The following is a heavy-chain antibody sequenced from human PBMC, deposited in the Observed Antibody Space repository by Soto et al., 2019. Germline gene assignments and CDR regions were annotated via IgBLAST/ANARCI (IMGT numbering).Heavy chain of an antibody. Sequence: TLSLTCAVSGGSISSSNWWSWVRQPPGKGLEWIVEIYHSGSTNYNPSLKSRVTISVDKSKNQFSLKLSSVTAADTAVYYCARIDLGIASAGTLYYFDYWGQGTLVTASS. D-gene: IGHD6-13*01. CDR1: GGSISSSNW. V-gene: IGHV4-4*02. CDR2: IYHSGST. J-gene: IGHJ4*02. CDR3: ARIDLGIASAGTLYYFDY.